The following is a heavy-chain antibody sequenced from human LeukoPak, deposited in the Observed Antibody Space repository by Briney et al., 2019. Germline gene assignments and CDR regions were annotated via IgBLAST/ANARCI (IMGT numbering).Heavy chain of an antibody. CDR2: INHNGNVN. CDR1: GFTFSSYW. V-gene: IGHV3-7*01. D-gene: IGHD3-22*01. J-gene: IGHJ6*02. CDR3: ASEGYYDSSGTLMNYYYGMDV. Sequence: GGSLRLSCAASGFTFSSYWMNWARQAPGKGLEWVASINHNGNVNYYVDSVKGRFTISRDNAKNSLYLQMNSLRAEDTAVYYCASEGYYDSSGTLMNYYYGMDVWGQGTTVTVSS.